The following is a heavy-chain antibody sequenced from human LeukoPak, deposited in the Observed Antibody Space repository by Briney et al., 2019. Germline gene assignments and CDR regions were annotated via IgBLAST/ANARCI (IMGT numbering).Heavy chain of an antibody. V-gene: IGHV3-74*01. Sequence: GGSLRLSCAASGFTFRTSWMHWVRQAPGKGLMWVSFINRDGSSTNHVDSVTGRFTISRDNARNTLYLQMNRLRDEDTAVYYCATDREYSQEPWGQGTLVTVSS. CDR3: ATDREYSQEP. CDR2: INRDGSST. D-gene: IGHD5-12*01. CDR1: GFTFRTSW. J-gene: IGHJ5*02.